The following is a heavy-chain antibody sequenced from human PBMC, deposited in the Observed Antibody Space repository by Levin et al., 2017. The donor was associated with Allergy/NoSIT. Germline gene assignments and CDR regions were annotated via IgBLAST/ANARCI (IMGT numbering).Heavy chain of an antibody. J-gene: IGHJ4*02. Sequence: SETLSLTCTVSGGSISSSSYYWGWIRQPPGKGLEWIGSIYYSGSTYYNPSLKSRVTISVDTSKNQFSLKLSSVTAADTAVYYCARGLGKLDYWGQGTLVTVSS. D-gene: IGHD3-10*01. V-gene: IGHV4-39*07. CDR3: ARGLGKLDY. CDR1: GGSISSSSYY. CDR2: IYYSGST.